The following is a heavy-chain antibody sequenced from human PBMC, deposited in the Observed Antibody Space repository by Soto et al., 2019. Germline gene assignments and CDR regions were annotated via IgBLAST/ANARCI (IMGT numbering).Heavy chain of an antibody. J-gene: IGHJ5*02. V-gene: IGHV2-5*02. CDR2: IFWDGDR. D-gene: IGHD3-3*01. Sequence: QITLKESGPPLVKPTQTLTLTCTFSGFSLSTSGAAVGWIRQPPGRALEWLALIFWDGDRRYNPSLQSRLTIDKDTSRNQVALTLTSVDPADTATYYCAHRATMTIFGLIIDNGVWFDPWGQGTQVIVSS. CDR3: AHRATMTIFGLIIDNGVWFDP. CDR1: GFSLSTSGAA.